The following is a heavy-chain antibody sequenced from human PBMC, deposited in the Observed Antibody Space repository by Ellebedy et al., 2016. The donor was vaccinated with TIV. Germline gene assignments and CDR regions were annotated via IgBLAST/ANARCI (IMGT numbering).Heavy chain of an antibody. CDR1: GFTFTSHY. D-gene: IGHD5-18*01. Sequence: HTGGSLRLSCATSGFTFTSHYMHRVRQVPGKGLVWVSRFKIDASSASYTDSVKGRFTISADNAKSILYLQMNGLRAEDTAVYYCARGYNSGLDFWGQGTLVTVSS. J-gene: IGHJ4*02. CDR3: ARGYNSGLDF. V-gene: IGHV3-74*01. CDR2: FKIDASSA.